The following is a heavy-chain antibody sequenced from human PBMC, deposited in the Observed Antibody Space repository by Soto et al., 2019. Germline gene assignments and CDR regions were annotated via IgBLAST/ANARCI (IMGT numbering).Heavy chain of an antibody. CDR2: IYYSGST. CDR1: GVSISSYC. J-gene: IGHJ4*02. D-gene: IGHD1-26*01. Sequence: PSETLSLTCTVSGVSISSYCWSWIRQPPGKGLEWIGYIYYSGSTNYNPSLKSRVTISVDTSKNQFSLKLTSVTAADTAVYYCARRYGGNFDYWGQGTLVTVSS. V-gene: IGHV4-59*01. CDR3: ARRYGGNFDY.